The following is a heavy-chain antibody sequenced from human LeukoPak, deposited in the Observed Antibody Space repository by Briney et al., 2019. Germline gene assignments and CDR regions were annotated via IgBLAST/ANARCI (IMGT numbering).Heavy chain of an antibody. V-gene: IGHV3-53*01. Sequence: GGSLRLSXAASGFTVRSNYMSWVRQAPGKGLEWVSVIYSGGSTYYADSVKGRFTISRDNSKNTLYLQMNSLRAEDTAVYYCARDQKDYGGFDYWGQGTLVTVSS. J-gene: IGHJ4*02. CDR3: ARDQKDYGGFDY. CDR1: GFTVRSNY. D-gene: IGHD4-23*01. CDR2: IYSGGST.